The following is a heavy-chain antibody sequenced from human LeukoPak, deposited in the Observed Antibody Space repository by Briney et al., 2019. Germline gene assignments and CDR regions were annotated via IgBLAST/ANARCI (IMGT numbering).Heavy chain of an antibody. CDR2: IIPIFGTA. Sequence: ASVKVSCKASGGTFSSYAISWVRQAPGQGLEWMGGIIPIFGTANYAQKFQGRVTITADESTSTAYTELSSLRSEDTAVYYCAGSHDTHPHYYYYYMDVWGKGTTVTISS. V-gene: IGHV1-69*13. D-gene: IGHD3-9*01. CDR1: GGTFSSYA. CDR3: AGSHDTHPHYYYYYMDV. J-gene: IGHJ6*03.